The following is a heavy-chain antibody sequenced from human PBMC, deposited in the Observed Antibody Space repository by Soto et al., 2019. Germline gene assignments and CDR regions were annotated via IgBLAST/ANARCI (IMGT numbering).Heavy chain of an antibody. J-gene: IGHJ6*02. CDR3: AKEGRSYYAMDV. Sequence: GSLRLSCAASGFSFSAYGMNWVRQAPGKGLEWVSVISGTGGSTKYADSVKGRFTISRDNSEKTLYLQMNSLRAEDTAVYYCAKEGRSYYAMDVWGQGTWGTASS. CDR2: ISGTGGST. CDR1: GFSFSAYG. V-gene: IGHV3-23*01. D-gene: IGHD2-15*01.